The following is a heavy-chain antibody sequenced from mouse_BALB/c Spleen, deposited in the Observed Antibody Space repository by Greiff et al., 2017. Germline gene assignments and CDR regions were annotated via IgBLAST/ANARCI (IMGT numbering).Heavy chain of an antibody. D-gene: IGHD1-1*01. J-gene: IGHJ2*01. Sequence: EVQLQESGPELVKPGASVKISCKASGYTFTDYNMHWVKQSHGKSLEWIGYIYPYNGGTGYNQKFKSKATLTVDNSSSTAYMELRSLTSEDSAVYYCARDYYYGSSYYFDYWGQGTTLTVSS. CDR2: IYPYNGGT. CDR1: GYTFTDYN. CDR3: ARDYYYGSSYYFDY. V-gene: IGHV1S29*02.